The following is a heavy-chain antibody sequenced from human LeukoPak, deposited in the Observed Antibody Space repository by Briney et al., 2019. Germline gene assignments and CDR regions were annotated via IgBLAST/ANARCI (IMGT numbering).Heavy chain of an antibody. CDR3: VMTAGPPTDH. Sequence: PGGSLRLSCTGSGFTFNDYYMSWVRQAPGKGLEWLSFISAGSYPIYYADSVRGRFTISRDTAKNSLYLQMNSLRVEDTAVYYCVMTAGPPTDHWGQGALVTVSS. CDR2: ISAGSYPI. V-gene: IGHV3-11*04. CDR1: GFTFNDYY. J-gene: IGHJ4*01.